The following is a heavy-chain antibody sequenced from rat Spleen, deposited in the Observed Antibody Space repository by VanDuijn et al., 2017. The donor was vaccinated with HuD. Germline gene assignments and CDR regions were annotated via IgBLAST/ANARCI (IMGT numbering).Heavy chain of an antibody. V-gene: IGHV5-7*01. D-gene: IGHD1-10*01. CDR2: ISYDGSST. Sequence: EVQLVESGGGLVQPGRSLKVSCAASEFTFSDHNMAWVRQAPKKGLEWVATISYDGSSTYYRDSVKGRFTISRDNAKNTLYLQMDSLRSEDTATYYCARRGNNYDYWGQGVMVTVSS. J-gene: IGHJ2*01. CDR1: EFTFSDHN. CDR3: ARRGNNYDY.